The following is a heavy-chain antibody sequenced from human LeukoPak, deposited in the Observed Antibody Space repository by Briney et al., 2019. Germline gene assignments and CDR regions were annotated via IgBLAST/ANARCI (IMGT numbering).Heavy chain of an antibody. CDR1: GFTFSSYW. V-gene: IGHV3-74*01. Sequence: GGSLRLSCAASGFTFSSYWMHWVRQAPGKGLVWVSRINSDGSSTRYADSVKGRFTISRDYAKNTLYLQMNSLRAEDTAVYYCARDQTDGDYVYNYWGQRTLVTVSS. J-gene: IGHJ4*02. D-gene: IGHD4-17*01. CDR3: ARDQTDGDYVYNY. CDR2: INSDGSST.